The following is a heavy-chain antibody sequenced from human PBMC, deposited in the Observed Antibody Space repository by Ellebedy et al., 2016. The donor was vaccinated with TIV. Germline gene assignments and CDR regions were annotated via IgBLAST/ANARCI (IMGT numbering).Heavy chain of an antibody. CDR2: IWYDGSKK. V-gene: IGHV3-33*01. CDR3: ARDLGYSYGYYGMDV. J-gene: IGHJ6*02. D-gene: IGHD5-18*01. Sequence: GGSLRLSCAASGFTFSSYGMHWVRQAPGKGLEWVAVIWYDGSKKYYADSVKGRFTISRDNSKNTLYLQMNSLRAEDTAVYYCARDLGYSYGYYGMDVWGQGTTVTVSS. CDR1: GFTFSSYG.